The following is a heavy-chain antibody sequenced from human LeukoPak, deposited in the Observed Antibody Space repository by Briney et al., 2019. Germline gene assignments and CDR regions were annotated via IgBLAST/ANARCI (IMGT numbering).Heavy chain of an antibody. D-gene: IGHD2-2*01. Sequence: GGSLRLSCAASGFTFSSYGMHWVRQAPGKGLEWVAVISYDGSNKYYADSVKGRFTISRDNSKNTLYLQMNSLRAEDTAVYYCARRRCSSISCFEDYWGQGTLVTVSS. J-gene: IGHJ4*02. CDR1: GFTFSSYG. CDR3: ARRRCSSISCFEDY. CDR2: ISYDGSNK. V-gene: IGHV3-30*03.